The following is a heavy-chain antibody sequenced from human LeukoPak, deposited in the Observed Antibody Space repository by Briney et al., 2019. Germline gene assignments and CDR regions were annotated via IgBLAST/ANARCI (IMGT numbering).Heavy chain of an antibody. V-gene: IGHV1-3*01. CDR1: GYTFTSYA. CDR3: ARDRYYGSGSYGAWDY. J-gene: IGHJ4*02. D-gene: IGHD3-10*01. CDR2: INAGNGNT. Sequence: GASVKVSCKASGYTFTSYAMHWVRQAPGQRLEWMGWINAGNGNTKYSQKFQGRVTITRDTSASTAYMELSSLRSEDTAVYYCARDRYYGSGSYGAWDYWGQGTLVTVSS.